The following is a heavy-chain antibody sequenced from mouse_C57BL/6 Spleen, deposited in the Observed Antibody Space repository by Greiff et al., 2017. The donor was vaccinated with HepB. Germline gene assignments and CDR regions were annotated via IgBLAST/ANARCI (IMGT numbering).Heavy chain of an antibody. CDR3: ARGGYYDYDYYFDY. CDR1: GYTFTTYP. J-gene: IGHJ2*01. D-gene: IGHD2-4*01. Sequence: QVQLKESGAELVKPGASVKMSCKASGYTFTTYPIEWMKQNHGKSLEWIGNFHPYNDDTKYNEKFKGKATLTVEKSSSTVYLELSRLTSDDSAVYYCARGGYYDYDYYFDYWGQGTTLTVSS. V-gene: IGHV1-47*01. CDR2: FHPYNDDT.